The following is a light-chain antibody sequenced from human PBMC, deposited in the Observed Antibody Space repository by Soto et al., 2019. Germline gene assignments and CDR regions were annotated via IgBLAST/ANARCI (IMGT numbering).Light chain of an antibody. CDR1: QSISSS. J-gene: IGKJ1*01. V-gene: IGKV3-15*01. CDR2: GVS. Sequence: EVVMTQSPATLSVSPGESATLSFSASQSISSSKLAWYQQNPGQAPRLLLFGVSNRATGIPARFSGSGSGTEFSLTISSLQSEDFAVYYCQYYGSSRTFGQGTKVDIK. CDR3: QYYGSSRT.